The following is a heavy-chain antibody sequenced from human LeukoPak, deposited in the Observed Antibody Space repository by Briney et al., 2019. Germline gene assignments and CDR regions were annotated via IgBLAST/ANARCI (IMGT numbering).Heavy chain of an antibody. CDR1: GFTFSDYY. D-gene: IGHD5-18*01. CDR3: ARREGYSYGYPPDY. CDR2: ISSGSGYT. Sequence: GGTLRLSCAASGFTFSDYYMSWIRQAPGKGLEWVSYISSGSGYTNYADSVKGRFTISRDNDKNSLYLQMNSLRAEDTAVYYCARREGYSYGYPPDYWGQGTLVTVSS. V-gene: IGHV3-11*06. J-gene: IGHJ4*02.